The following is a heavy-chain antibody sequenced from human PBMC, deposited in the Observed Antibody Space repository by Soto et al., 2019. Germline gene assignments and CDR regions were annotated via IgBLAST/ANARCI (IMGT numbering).Heavy chain of an antibody. J-gene: IGHJ4*02. CDR1: GFTFSSYA. Sequence: QVQLVESGGGVVQPGRSLRLSCAASGFTFSSYAMHWVRQAPGKGLEWVAVISYDGSNKYYADSVKGRFIISRDNSKNQPYLQMNSLRAEDTAVYYCARGLKEWGSSHWGEGTLVTVAS. CDR2: ISYDGSNK. CDR3: ARGLKEWGSSH. V-gene: IGHV3-30-3*01. D-gene: IGHD2-15*01.